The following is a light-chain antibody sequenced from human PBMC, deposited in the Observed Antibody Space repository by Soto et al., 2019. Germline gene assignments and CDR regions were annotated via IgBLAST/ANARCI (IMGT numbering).Light chain of an antibody. CDR1: QDISTW. CDR3: QQADSLPLVT. J-gene: IGKJ5*01. Sequence: DIQMTQCRSSLSASVGGRVTITCRASQDISTWLACYQQKPGKAPKLLIYAASSLFSGFPSRFSGSGSGTDFTLTISSLQPEDFATYYCQQADSLPLVTFGQGTRLEI. CDR2: AAS. V-gene: IGKV1-12*01.